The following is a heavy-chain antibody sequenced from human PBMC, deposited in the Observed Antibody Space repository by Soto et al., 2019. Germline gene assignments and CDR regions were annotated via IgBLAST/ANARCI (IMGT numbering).Heavy chain of an antibody. CDR3: AMNQKQPLVVDF. V-gene: IGHV1-46*01. CDR2: INPSGGST. D-gene: IGHD6-13*01. Sequence: ASVKVSCKASGYTFTSYYMHWVRQAPGQGLEWMGIINPSGGSTSYAQKFQGRVTMTRDTSTSTVYMELSSLRSEDTAVYYCAMNQKQPLVVDFSGQGIIVTVSS. CDR1: GYTFTSYY. J-gene: IGHJ6*02.